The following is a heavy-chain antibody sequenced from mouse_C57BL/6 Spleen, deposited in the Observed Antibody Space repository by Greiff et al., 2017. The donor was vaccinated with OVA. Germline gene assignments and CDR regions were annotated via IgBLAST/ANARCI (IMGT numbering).Heavy chain of an antibody. CDR3: ARIYDGYPAWFAY. CDR2: ILPGSGST. J-gene: IGHJ3*01. Sequence: QVQLQQSGAELMKPGASVKLSCKATGYTFTGYWIEWVKQRPGHGLEWIGEILPGSGSTNYNEKFKGKATFTADTSSNPADMQLCSLTTEDSAIYYCARIYDGYPAWFAYWGQGTLVTVSA. V-gene: IGHV1-9*01. CDR1: GYTFTGYW. D-gene: IGHD2-3*01.